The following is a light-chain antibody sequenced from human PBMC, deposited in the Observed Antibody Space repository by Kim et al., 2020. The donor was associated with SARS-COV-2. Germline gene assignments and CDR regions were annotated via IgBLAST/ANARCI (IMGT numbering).Light chain of an antibody. CDR3: QQYNNWPPWT. Sequence: SQGQRATLSCRASQSVSSNLAWYQQKPGQAPRLLIYGESTRATGIPARFSGSGSGTEFTLTISSLQSEDFAVYYCQQYNNWPPWTFGQGTKVDIK. V-gene: IGKV3-15*01. CDR1: QSVSSN. CDR2: GES. J-gene: IGKJ1*01.